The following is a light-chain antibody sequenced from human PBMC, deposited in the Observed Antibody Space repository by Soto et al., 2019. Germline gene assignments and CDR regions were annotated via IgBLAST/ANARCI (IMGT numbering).Light chain of an antibody. CDR1: RSDVGSYNL. J-gene: IGLJ2*01. CDR2: EVT. CDR3: SSETSRSTLV. Sequence: QSALTQPASVSGSPGQSITISCTGTRSDVGSYNLVSWYQQHPGKAPKLMIYEVTNRPSGVSNRFSGSKSGNTASLTISGLQAEDEGDYYCSSETSRSTLVFGGGTKLTVL. V-gene: IGLV2-14*02.